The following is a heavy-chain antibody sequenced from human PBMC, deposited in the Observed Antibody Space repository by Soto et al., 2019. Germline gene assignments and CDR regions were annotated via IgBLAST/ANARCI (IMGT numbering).Heavy chain of an antibody. CDR2: ISYDGSNK. CDR1: GFTFSSYG. Sequence: QVPLVESGGGVVQPGRSLRLSCAASGFTFSSYGMHWVRQAPGKGLEWVAVISYDGSNKYYADSVKGRFTISRDNSKNTLYLQMNSLRAEDTAVYYCAQRGSYNYYFDYWGQGTLVTVSS. CDR3: AQRGSYNYYFDY. D-gene: IGHD1-26*01. V-gene: IGHV3-30*18. J-gene: IGHJ4*02.